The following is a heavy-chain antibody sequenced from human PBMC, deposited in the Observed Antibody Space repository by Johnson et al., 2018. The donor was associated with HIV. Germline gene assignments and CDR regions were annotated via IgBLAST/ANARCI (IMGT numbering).Heavy chain of an antibody. D-gene: IGHD3-10*01. Sequence: QVQLVESGGGVVQPGRSLRLSCVASGFTITTYGMHWVRQAPGKGLEWVAVISYDGSNKYYADSVKGRFTISRDNSKNTLYLQMNSLRAEDTAVYYCARDPYGSGPYVAFDIWGQGTMVTVSS. CDR3: ARDPYGSGPYVAFDI. CDR2: ISYDGSNK. CDR1: GFTITTYG. V-gene: IGHV3-30*03. J-gene: IGHJ3*02.